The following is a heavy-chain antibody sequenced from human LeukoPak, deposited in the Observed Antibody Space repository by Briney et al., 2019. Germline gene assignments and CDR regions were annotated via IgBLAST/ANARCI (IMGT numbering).Heavy chain of an antibody. CDR3: AREHYYGSGSYRYNDY. CDR2: IWYDGSNK. D-gene: IGHD3-10*01. CDR1: GFTFRSYG. J-gene: IGHJ4*02. Sequence: GGSLRLSCAASGFTFRSYGMHWVRQAPGKGLEWVAVIWYDGSNKYYADSVKGRFTISRDNSKNTLYLQMNSLRAEDTAVYYCAREHYYGSGSYRYNDYWGQGTLVTVSS. V-gene: IGHV3-33*01.